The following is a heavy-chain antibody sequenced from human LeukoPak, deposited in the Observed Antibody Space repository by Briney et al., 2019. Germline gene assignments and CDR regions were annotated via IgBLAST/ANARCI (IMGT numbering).Heavy chain of an antibody. CDR2: LYPGDSDT. D-gene: IGHD6-13*01. Sequence: GESLKISRMGSGYSFNTAWRGWVRQMTGKGLGCMGILYPGDSDTRYSPSFQGQVTISADKSLSHAYLQWSSLKASNPARYYCARLGFQMGSRVPIDYWGQGTLVTVSS. CDR1: GYSFNTAW. J-gene: IGHJ4*02. CDR3: ARLGFQMGSRVPIDY. V-gene: IGHV5-51*01.